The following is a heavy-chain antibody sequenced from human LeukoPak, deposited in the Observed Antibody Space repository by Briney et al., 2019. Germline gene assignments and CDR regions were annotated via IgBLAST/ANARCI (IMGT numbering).Heavy chain of an antibody. J-gene: IGHJ6*02. V-gene: IGHV1-69*13. CDR3: ARVNVTEPDIAAAGTSYYYYGMDV. CDR2: IIPIIGTA. CDR1: GVTFSSYA. D-gene: IGHD6-13*01. Sequence: ASVKVSCKASGVTFSSYAISWVRQAPGQGLEWMGGIIPIIGTANSAQKFQGRVTITADESTSTAYMELSSLTSGDTAVYYCARVNVTEPDIAAAGTSYYYYGMDVWGQGTTVIVSS.